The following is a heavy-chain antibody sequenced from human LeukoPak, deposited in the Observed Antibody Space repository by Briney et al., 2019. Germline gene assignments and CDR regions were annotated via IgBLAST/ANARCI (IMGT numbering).Heavy chain of an antibody. Sequence: SGGSLRLSCAASGFTFSSSGMTWVRQAPGQGQEWVSAISDTGGSTFYADSVKGRFTVSRDNSKNTLYLQMNSLRAEDTAVYYCAKGGGSYHDYWGQGTLVTVSS. V-gene: IGHV3-23*01. D-gene: IGHD1-26*01. J-gene: IGHJ4*02. CDR1: GFTFSSSG. CDR2: ISDTGGST. CDR3: AKGGGSYHDY.